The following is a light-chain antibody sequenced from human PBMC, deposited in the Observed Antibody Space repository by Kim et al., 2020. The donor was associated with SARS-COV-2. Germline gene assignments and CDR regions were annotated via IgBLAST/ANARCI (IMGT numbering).Light chain of an antibody. Sequence: SGALGQTARITCGGNNLGYKNVQWYQQKPGQAPVLVIYRDGVRPSGIPERFSGSKSGNTATLTISGGQAGDEADYYCQVWDNNTGVFGGGTQLTVL. V-gene: IGLV3-9*01. CDR1: NLGYKN. CDR2: RDG. J-gene: IGLJ3*02. CDR3: QVWDNNTGV.